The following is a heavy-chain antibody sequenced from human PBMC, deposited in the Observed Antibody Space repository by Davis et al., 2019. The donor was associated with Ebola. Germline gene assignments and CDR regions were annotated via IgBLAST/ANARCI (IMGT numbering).Heavy chain of an antibody. D-gene: IGHD2-2*01. V-gene: IGHV1-2*02. J-gene: IGHJ5*02. CDR2: INPNSGGT. CDR3: ARRGGVYCSSTSCYGANWFDP. CDR1: GYTFTGYY. Sequence: ASVKVSCKASGYTFTGYYMQWVRQAPGQGLEWMGWINPNSGGTNYAQKFQGRVTMTRDTSISTAYMELSRLRSDDTAVYYCARRGGVYCSSTSCYGANWFDPWGQGTLVTVSS.